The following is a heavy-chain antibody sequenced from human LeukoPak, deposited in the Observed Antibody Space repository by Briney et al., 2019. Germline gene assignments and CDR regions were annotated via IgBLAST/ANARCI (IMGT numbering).Heavy chain of an antibody. Sequence: PVGSLRLSCVASGFTFTSYGMSWVRQAPGKRLEWVSGISGSGDATYYADSVKGRFTISRDNSKNTLYLQMNSLRAEETAVYYCAKLRGLSSSSENNWFDPWGQGTLVTVSS. CDR2: ISGSGDAT. CDR3: AKLRGLSSSSENNWFDP. D-gene: IGHD6-6*01. CDR1: GFTFTSYG. J-gene: IGHJ5*02. V-gene: IGHV3-23*01.